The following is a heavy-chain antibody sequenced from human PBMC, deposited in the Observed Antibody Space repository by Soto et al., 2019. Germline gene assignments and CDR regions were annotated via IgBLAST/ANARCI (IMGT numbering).Heavy chain of an antibody. V-gene: IGHV3-23*01. Sequence: PGGSLRLSCAASGFTFSSYAMNWVRQAPGKGLEWVSVISGTGGSTNYAESVKGRFTTSRDNSKNTLYLQMTSLRGEDTAVYYCAKARSRDFDYWGQGTLVTVSS. CDR1: GFTFSSYA. D-gene: IGHD3-10*01. CDR2: ISGTGGST. J-gene: IGHJ4*02. CDR3: AKARSRDFDY.